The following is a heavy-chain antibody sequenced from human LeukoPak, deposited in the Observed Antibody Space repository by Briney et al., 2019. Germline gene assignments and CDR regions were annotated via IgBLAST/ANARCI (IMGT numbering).Heavy chain of an antibody. Sequence: GGSLRLSCAASGFTFSSYWMHWVRQAPGKGLVWVSRINSDGSSTSYADSVKGRFTISRDNSKNTLYLQMNSLSAEDTAVYYCAREDPGHWSRRAFDIWGQGTVVTVTS. CDR1: GFTFSSYW. D-gene: IGHD2-8*02. CDR3: AREDPGHWSRRAFDI. V-gene: IGHV3-74*01. CDR2: INSDGSST. J-gene: IGHJ3*02.